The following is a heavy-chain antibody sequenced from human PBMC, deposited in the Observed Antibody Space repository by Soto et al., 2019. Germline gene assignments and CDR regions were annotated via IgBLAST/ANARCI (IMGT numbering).Heavy chain of an antibody. J-gene: IGHJ4*02. CDR2: INPNSGGT. CDR3: ARGVEMATLHFDY. Sequence: ASVKVSCKASGYTFTSYAMHWVRQAPGQRLEWMGWINPNSGGTNYAQKFQGWVTMTRDTSISTAYMELSRLRSDDTAVYYCARGVEMATLHFDYWGQGTLVTVSS. V-gene: IGHV1-2*04. D-gene: IGHD5-12*01. CDR1: GYTFTSYA.